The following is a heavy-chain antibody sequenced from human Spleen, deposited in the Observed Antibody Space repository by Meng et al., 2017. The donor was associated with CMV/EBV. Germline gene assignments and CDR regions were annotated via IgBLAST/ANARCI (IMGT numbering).Heavy chain of an antibody. V-gene: IGHV1-46*01. CDR1: GYTFTTYD. J-gene: IGHJ4*02. D-gene: IGHD4-11*01. Sequence: KASGYTFTTYDLHWLRQAPGQGLEWMGIINPSGGSTNYAQKFQGRVTMTSDTSTSTVYMELSSLRSEDTAVYYCARAPFYSNQALDFWGRGTLVTVSS. CDR3: ARAPFYSNQALDF. CDR2: INPSGGST.